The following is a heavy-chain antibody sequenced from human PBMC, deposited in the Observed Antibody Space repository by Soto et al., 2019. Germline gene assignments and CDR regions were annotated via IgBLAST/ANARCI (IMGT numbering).Heavy chain of an antibody. CDR2: ISYDGSNK. J-gene: IGHJ4*02. CDR1: GFTFNMYA. V-gene: IGHV3-30-3*01. CDR3: AKDATGYSYGNPPFGY. Sequence: GGSLRLSCAASGFTFNMYAIHWVRQAPGKGLEWVAVISYDGSNKYYSDSVKGRFTISRDNSKNTLYLQMNSLRAEDTAVYYCAKDATGYSYGNPPFGYWGQGTLVTVSS. D-gene: IGHD5-18*01.